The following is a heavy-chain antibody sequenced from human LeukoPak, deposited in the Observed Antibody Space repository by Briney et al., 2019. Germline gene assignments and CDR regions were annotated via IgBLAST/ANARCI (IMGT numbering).Heavy chain of an antibody. Sequence: ASVKVSCKASGYTFTGYYMHWVRQAPGQGLEWMGWINPNSGGTNYAQKFQGRVTMTRDTSASTAYMELSSLRSEDMAVYYCAKDSGAGWYEFQWGQGTLVTVSS. D-gene: IGHD6-19*01. CDR2: INPNSGGT. J-gene: IGHJ4*02. V-gene: IGHV1-2*02. CDR3: AKDSGAGWYEFQ. CDR1: GYTFTGYY.